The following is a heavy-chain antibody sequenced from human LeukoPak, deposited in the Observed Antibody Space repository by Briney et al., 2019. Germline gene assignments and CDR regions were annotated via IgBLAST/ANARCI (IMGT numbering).Heavy chain of an antibody. Sequence: ASVKVSCKASGGTFSSYAISWVRQAPGQGREGMGRIIPIFGTANYAQKFQGRVTITTAESTSTAYMELRSLRSEDTAVYYCATVPAAGGYYYYYMDVWGKGTTVTVSS. J-gene: IGHJ6*03. CDR1: GGTFSSYA. V-gene: IGHV1-69*05. D-gene: IGHD2-2*01. CDR2: IIPIFGTA. CDR3: ATVPAAGGYYYYYMDV.